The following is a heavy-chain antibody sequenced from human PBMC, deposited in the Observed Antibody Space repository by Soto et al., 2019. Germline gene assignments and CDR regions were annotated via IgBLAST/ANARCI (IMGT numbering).Heavy chain of an antibody. CDR3: AKTLYSGSGERGGLNDY. Sequence: GGSLRLSCAASGFTFSTYAMSWFRQAPGKGLEWVSGVRSDGGTTYYADSVKGRFTISRDNSKNTLYLQMNSLRAEDTAVYYCAKTLYSGSGERGGLNDYWGQGTPVTVSS. CDR2: VRSDGGTT. J-gene: IGHJ4*02. CDR1: GFTFSTYA. D-gene: IGHD1-26*01. V-gene: IGHV3-23*01.